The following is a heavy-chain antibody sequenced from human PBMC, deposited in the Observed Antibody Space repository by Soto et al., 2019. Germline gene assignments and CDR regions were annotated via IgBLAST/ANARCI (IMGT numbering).Heavy chain of an antibody. V-gene: IGHV5-51*01. D-gene: IGHD6-6*01. Sequence: GESLKISCKGSGFSFSSYWIGWVRQVPGKGLEWMGIIYPGDFDTRYSPSLQGQVTISADKSISTAYLQWSSLKASDTAMYYCARSVPRFDPWGQGTLVTVSS. CDR2: IYPGDFDT. CDR3: ARSVPRFDP. CDR1: GFSFSSYW. J-gene: IGHJ5*02.